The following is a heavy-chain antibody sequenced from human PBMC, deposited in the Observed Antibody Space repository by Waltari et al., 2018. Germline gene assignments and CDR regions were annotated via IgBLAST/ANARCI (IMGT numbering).Heavy chain of an antibody. J-gene: IGHJ6*02. D-gene: IGHD6-13*01. V-gene: IGHV3-7*01. CDR1: GFTFSVYR. Sequence: EVQLVESGGGLVKPGGSLRLSCAASGFTFSVYRLRWLRQAPGKGLEWVANIKQDGSEKYYVDSGKGRFTISRDNAKNSLYLQMNSLRAEDTAVYYCARGGAAAGKDFYYYYGMDVWGQGTTVTVSS. CDR3: ARGGAAAGKDFYYYYGMDV. CDR2: IKQDGSEK.